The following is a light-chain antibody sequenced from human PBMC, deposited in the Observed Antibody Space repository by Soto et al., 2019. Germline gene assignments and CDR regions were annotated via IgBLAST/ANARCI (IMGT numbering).Light chain of an antibody. J-gene: IGLJ1*01. CDR2: EVS. CDR3: TSYTSSTTNYV. CDR1: SSDIGGYDY. V-gene: IGLV2-14*01. Sequence: QSALTQPASVSGSPGQSITISCTGTSSDIGGYDYVSWYQQHPGKAPKLMIYEVSNRPSGVSNRFSGSKSGNTASLTISGLQAEDEADYYCTSYTSSTTNYVFGSGTMLTVL.